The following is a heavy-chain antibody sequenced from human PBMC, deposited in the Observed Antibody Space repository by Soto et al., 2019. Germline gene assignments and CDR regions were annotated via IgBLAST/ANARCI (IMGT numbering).Heavy chain of an antibody. J-gene: IGHJ3*02. Sequence: SETLFLTCTVSGGSISSYYWSWIRQPPGKGLEWIGYIYYSGSTNYNPSLKSRVTISVDTSKNQFSLKLSSVTAADTAVYYCARGLTTVTTYYAFDIWGQGTMVT. CDR1: GGSISSYY. V-gene: IGHV4-59*01. CDR3: ARGLTTVTTYYAFDI. CDR2: IYYSGST. D-gene: IGHD4-17*01.